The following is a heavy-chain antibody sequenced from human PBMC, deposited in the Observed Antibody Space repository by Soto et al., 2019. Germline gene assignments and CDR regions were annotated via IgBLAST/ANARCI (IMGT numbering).Heavy chain of an antibody. CDR1: GVTFTTSG. V-gene: IGHV3-23*01. J-gene: IGHJ3*01. Sequence: GGSLSLSSEASGVTFTTSGMTRVRPAPQKGLEWVSTISPSGENTYYADSVKGRFTISRDNSKNMLNLQMNNLRAEDTAVYYCAKDWARGAFDVWGQATVVTVSS. CDR3: AKDWARGAFDV. D-gene: IGHD3-10*01. CDR2: ISPSGENT.